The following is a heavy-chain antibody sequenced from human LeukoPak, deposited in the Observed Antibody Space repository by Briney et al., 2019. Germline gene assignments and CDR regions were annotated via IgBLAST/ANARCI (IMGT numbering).Heavy chain of an antibody. CDR2: ISCSGGST. CDR3: AKVRNGYWAEY. V-gene: IGHV3-23*01. D-gene: IGHD3-22*01. J-gene: IGHJ4*02. CDR1: GFTFSSHG. Sequence: PGGTLTLTCAVSGFTFSSHGRSWVRQPPGKGLEWVSGISCSGGSTYYAASVKGRFTIPRDRSNHMLYLQMNSLRAEDTAVYYCAKVRNGYWAEYWGRGALVTVSS.